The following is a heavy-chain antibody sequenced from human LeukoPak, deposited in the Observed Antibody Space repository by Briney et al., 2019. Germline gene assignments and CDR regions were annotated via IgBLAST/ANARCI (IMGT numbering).Heavy chain of an antibody. CDR2: IYSGGST. V-gene: IGHV3-53*01. D-gene: IGHD1/OR15-1a*01. J-gene: IGHJ4*02. Sequence: GGSLRLSCAASGFTVSSNYMSWVRQAPGKGLEWVSVIYSGGSTYYADSVKGRFTISRDNSKNTLYLQLNSLRAEDTAVYYCARKSRYNWNNWGQGTLVTVSS. CDR3: ARKSRYNWNN. CDR1: GFTVSSNY.